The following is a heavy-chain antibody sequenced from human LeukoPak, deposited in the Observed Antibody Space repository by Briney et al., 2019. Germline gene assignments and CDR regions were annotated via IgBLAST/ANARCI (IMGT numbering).Heavy chain of an antibody. CDR1: GFTFSRYW. CDR3: ARDRTTYTYAVGDPSDY. J-gene: IGHJ4*02. D-gene: IGHD5-18*01. CDR2: INPDGSST. V-gene: IGHV3-74*01. Sequence: GGSLRLSCAASGFTFSRYWMHWVRQAPGKGLVWVSRINPDGSSTTYADSVKGRFTISRDNAKNSLYLQMNSLRPEDTAVYYCARDRTTYTYAVGDPSDYWGQGTLVTVSS.